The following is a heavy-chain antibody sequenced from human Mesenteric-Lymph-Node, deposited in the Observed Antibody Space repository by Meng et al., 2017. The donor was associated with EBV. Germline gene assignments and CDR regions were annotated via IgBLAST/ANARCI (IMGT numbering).Heavy chain of an antibody. CDR1: VFSLSTSVGV. V-gene: IGHV2-5*02. Sequence: ITLVQSGLTLVNPPPPLTLACTFTVFSLSTSVGVVGWIRQPPGKALEWLALINWDDDKRYSPSLKSRLTITKDTSKNQVILTMINMDPVDTATYYGTHINGGGNSGFLDYWGQGTLVTVSS. D-gene: IGHD4-23*01. CDR3: THINGGGNSGFLDY. J-gene: IGHJ4*02. CDR2: INWDDDK.